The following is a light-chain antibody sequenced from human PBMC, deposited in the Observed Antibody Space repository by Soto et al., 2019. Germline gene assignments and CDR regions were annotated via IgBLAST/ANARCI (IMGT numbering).Light chain of an antibody. CDR2: DAS. CDR3: QQYDYMPYT. Sequence: DIQMTQSPSSLSASVGDRITITCQASEDITNYLHWYQQKPGKAPKLLIYDASNLETGVPSRFSGSGSETDFSFTISSLQAEDIATYYCQQYDYMPYTFGHGTKLEMK. J-gene: IGKJ2*01. V-gene: IGKV1-33*01. CDR1: EDITNY.